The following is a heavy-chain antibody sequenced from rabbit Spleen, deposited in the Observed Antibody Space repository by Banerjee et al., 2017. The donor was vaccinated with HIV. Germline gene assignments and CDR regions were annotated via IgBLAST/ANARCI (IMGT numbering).Heavy chain of an antibody. CDR1: GFTLSSYYW. Sequence: QSLEESGGGLVKPGASLTLTCKASGFTLSSYYWICWVRQAPGKGLEWIACIDVTKDGSTYYTSWAKGRFTIYRTSSTTVALQMTSLTAADTATYLCARDLAGVIGWNFNLWGPGTLVTVS. V-gene: IGHV1S40*01. CDR2: IDVTKDGST. CDR3: ARDLAGVIGWNFNL. D-gene: IGHD4-1*01. J-gene: IGHJ4*01.